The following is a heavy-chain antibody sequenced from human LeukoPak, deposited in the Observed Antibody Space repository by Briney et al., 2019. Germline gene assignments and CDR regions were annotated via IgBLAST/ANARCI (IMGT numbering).Heavy chain of an antibody. CDR2: ISYDGSNK. CDR1: GFTFSSYA. D-gene: IGHD2-2*02. V-gene: IGHV3-30*04. CDR3: ARDGWDIVVVPAAISYYYYYYMDV. J-gene: IGHJ6*03. Sequence: GGSLRLSCAASGFTFSSYAMHWVRQAPGKGLEWVAVISYDGSNKYYADSVKGRFTISRDNSKNTLYLQMNSLRAEDTAVYYCARDGWDIVVVPAAISYYYYYYMDVWGKGTTVTVSS.